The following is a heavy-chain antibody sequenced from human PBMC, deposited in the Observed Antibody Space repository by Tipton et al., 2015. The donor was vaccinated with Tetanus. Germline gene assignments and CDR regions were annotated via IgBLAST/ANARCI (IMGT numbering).Heavy chain of an antibody. CDR3: ARGDGYHYYYHIDV. J-gene: IGHJ6*04. V-gene: IGHV4-61*08. CDR1: GDSINSGDYY. CDR2: FFYSGST. Sequence: TLSLTCSVSGDSINSGDYYWSWIRQPPGKGLEWIGYFFYSGSTNYNPSLKSRVSMAVGTSKNQFSLQLRSVTAADTAVYYCARGDGYHYYYHIDVWGRGTTVAVSS. D-gene: IGHD5-24*01.